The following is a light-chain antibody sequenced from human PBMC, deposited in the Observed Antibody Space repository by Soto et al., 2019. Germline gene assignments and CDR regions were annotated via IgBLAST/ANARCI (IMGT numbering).Light chain of an antibody. CDR2: DAT. Sequence: QSALTQPRSVSGSPGQSGTMSCTGTSSDVGGYNYVSWYQQHPGKAPKLIIYDATKWSSGVPDRFSGSKSGNTASLTISGLQAEDEADYYCYSYAGSNTGVFGGGTQLTVL. CDR1: SSDVGGYNY. CDR3: YSYAGSNTGV. J-gene: IGLJ7*01. V-gene: IGLV2-11*01.